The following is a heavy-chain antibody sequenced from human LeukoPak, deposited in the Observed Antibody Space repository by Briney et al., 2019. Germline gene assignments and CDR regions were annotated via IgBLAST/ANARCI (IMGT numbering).Heavy chain of an antibody. D-gene: IGHD3-10*01. CDR1: GFTFSSYG. Sequence: GGSLRLSCAASGFTFSSYGMHWVRQAPGKGLEWVAFIRYDGSNKYYADSVKGRFTISRDNSKNTLYLQMNSLRAEDTAVYYCARDGDYYGSGSYYNYLDYWGQGTLVTVSS. V-gene: IGHV3-30*02. J-gene: IGHJ4*02. CDR2: IRYDGSNK. CDR3: ARDGDYYGSGSYYNYLDY.